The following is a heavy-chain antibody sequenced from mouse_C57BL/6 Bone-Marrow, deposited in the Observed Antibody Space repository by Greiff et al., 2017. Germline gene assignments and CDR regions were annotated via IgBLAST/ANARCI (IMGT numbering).Heavy chain of an antibody. D-gene: IGHD1-1*01. CDR2: IWWDDDK. J-gene: IGHJ4*01. Sequence: QVQLKVSGPGTLQPSHTLSLTRPFSGLSLSTFGMGVGWIRQPSGKGLEWLAHIWWDDDKYYNQALRSGLTISKDTSKNQVFLKIANVDTADTATYYCARIGDYYYGSSPFYYAMDYWGQGTSVTVSS. CDR3: ARIGDYYYGSSPFYYAMDY. CDR1: GLSLSTFGMG. V-gene: IGHV8-8*01.